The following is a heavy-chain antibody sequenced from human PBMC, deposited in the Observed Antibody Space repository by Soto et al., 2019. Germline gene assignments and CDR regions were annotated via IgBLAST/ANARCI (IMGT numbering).Heavy chain of an antibody. D-gene: IGHD1-26*01. Sequence: EVQLVESGGGLVQPGGSLRLSCAASGFTFSRYWIHWVRQAPGKGLVWVARSNSDGSVTRYADSVKGRFTISRDNAKNTVYLEMNSLRVEDTAVYYCARMYSGSAYYGMDVWGHGTTVTVSS. CDR1: GFTFSRYW. CDR3: ARMYSGSAYYGMDV. J-gene: IGHJ6*02. V-gene: IGHV3-74*01. CDR2: SNSDGSVT.